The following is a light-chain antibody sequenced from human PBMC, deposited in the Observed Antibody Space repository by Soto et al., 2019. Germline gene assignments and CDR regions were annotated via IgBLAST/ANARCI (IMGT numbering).Light chain of an antibody. CDR3: LQDYSYPRT. CDR1: QAIRSD. V-gene: IGKV1-6*01. J-gene: IGKJ1*01. Sequence: AIQMTQSPSSLSAFVGDRITITCRASQAIRSDLGWYQQIPGKAPKLLIYAASILQSGVPSRFSGSGSGTYFTLTISSLQPEDFATYYCLQDYSYPRTFGQGTKVDIK. CDR2: AAS.